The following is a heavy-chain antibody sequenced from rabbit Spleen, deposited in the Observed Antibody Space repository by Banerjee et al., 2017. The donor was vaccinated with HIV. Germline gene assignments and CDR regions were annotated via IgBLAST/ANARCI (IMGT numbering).Heavy chain of an antibody. CDR1: GFSFSFNHY. Sequence: QEQLVESGGGLVQPEGSLTLTCTASGFSFSFNHYMCWVRQAPGKGPEWIACIDSGSSGFTYFASWAKGRFTISKTSSTTVTLQMTSLTAADTATYFCARDSGSSFSSYGMDLWGPGTLVTVS. D-gene: IGHD8-1*01. V-gene: IGHV1S45*01. J-gene: IGHJ6*01. CDR2: IDSGSSGFT. CDR3: ARDSGSSFSSYGMDL.